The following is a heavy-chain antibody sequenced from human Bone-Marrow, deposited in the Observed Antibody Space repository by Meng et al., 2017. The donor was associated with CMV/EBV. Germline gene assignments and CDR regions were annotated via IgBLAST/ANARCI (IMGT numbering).Heavy chain of an antibody. J-gene: IGHJ6*02. D-gene: IGHD4-17*01. V-gene: IGHV1-2*02. CDR3: AREYGDYRSDYYGMAV. CDR1: AYTFIDYY. Sequence: ASVKVSCKASAYTFIDYYMQWVRQAPGQGLEWMGWINPKSGATMYAQKFEGRVTMTRDTSSSTAYMELSSLTSDDTAVYYCAREYGDYRSDYYGMAVWGQGPTVSVYS. CDR2: INPKSGAT.